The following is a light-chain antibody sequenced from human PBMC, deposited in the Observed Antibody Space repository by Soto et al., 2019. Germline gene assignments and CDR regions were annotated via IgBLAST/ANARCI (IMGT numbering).Light chain of an antibody. CDR2: DAS. CDR1: QSFSSW. J-gene: IGKJ1*01. Sequence: DIQMTQSPSTLSASVGDRVTITCRASQSFSSWLAWYQQKPGKAPKLVIYDASSLQSGVPSRFSGSGSGTEFPLTISSLQPDDFATYYCQQYQSYWTFGQGTKVEIK. V-gene: IGKV1-5*01. CDR3: QQYQSYWT.